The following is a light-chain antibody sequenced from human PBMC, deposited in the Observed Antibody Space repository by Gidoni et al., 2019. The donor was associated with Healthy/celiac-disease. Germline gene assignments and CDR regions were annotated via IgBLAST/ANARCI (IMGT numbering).Light chain of an antibody. V-gene: IGKV3-15*01. J-gene: IGKJ2*04. Sequence: EIVMTQSPATLSVSPGERATLSCRASQSVSSNLAWYQQKPGQAPRLLIYGASTRATGIPGRFSGSGSGTEFTLTISSLQSEDFAVYYCQQYNNWPPCSFGQGTQLEIK. CDR3: QQYNNWPPCS. CDR2: GAS. CDR1: QSVSSN.